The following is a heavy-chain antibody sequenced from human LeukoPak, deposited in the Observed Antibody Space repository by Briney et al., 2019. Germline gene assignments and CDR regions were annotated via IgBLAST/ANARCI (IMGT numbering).Heavy chain of an antibody. Sequence: GGSLTLSCAASGFTLSNYWMHWAPQATGKGLVWVSRINGDDRIVNYADPVKGRFTISKYNAKNTLYLQMNSLRDEDTAVYYCARGTSHDYVWGTFRPYWGQGTLVTVSS. CDR1: GFTLSNYW. CDR2: INGDDRIV. D-gene: IGHD3-16*02. V-gene: IGHV3-74*01. J-gene: IGHJ4*02. CDR3: ARGTSHDYVWGTFRPY.